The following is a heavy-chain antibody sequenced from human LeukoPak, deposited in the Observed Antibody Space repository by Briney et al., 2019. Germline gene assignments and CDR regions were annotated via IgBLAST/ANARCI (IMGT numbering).Heavy chain of an antibody. Sequence: GGSLRLSCAASGFTFSSYSMNWVRQAPGKGLEWVSSISSSSSYIYCADSVKGRFTISRDNAKNSLYLQMNSLRAEDTAVYYCARDALVLRFLEWLYWFDPWGQGTLVTVSS. CDR1: GFTFSSYS. D-gene: IGHD3-3*01. CDR2: ISSSSSYI. V-gene: IGHV3-21*01. J-gene: IGHJ5*02. CDR3: ARDALVLRFLEWLYWFDP.